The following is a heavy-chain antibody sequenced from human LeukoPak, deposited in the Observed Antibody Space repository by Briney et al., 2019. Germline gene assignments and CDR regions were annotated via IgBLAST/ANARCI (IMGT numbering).Heavy chain of an antibody. D-gene: IGHD6-6*01. J-gene: IGHJ4*02. Sequence: SETLSLTCTVSGYSISSGYYWGWIRQPPGKGLEWIGSIYHSGDTYYNPSLKSRVTISVDTSKNQFSLKLSSVTAADTAVYYCARGPSDEYSSFYFDYWGQGTLVTVSS. CDR3: ARGPSDEYSSFYFDY. V-gene: IGHV4-38-2*02. CDR1: GYSISSGYY. CDR2: IYHSGDT.